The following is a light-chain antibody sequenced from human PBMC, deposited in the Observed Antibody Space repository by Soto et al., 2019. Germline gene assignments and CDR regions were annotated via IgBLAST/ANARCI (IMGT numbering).Light chain of an antibody. V-gene: IGKV3-20*01. CDR1: QSVISSY. CDR3: QQYGSSLHT. J-gene: IGKJ2*01. CDR2: GAS. Sequence: EIVLTQSPGTLSLSPGEGATLSCRASQSVISSYLAWYQQKPGQAPRLLIYGASSRATGIPERFSGSGSGTDFSLTISRLEPEDFAVYYCQQYGSSLHTFGQGTKLEIK.